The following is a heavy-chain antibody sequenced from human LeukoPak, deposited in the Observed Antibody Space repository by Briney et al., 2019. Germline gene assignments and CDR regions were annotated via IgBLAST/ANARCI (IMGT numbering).Heavy chain of an antibody. CDR3: ARRIAAPGISWYVFDY. CDR2: IYWDDDK. Sequence: SGPTLVKPTQTLTLTCTFSGFSLSTSGVGVGWIRQPPGKALEWLALIYWDDDKRYSPSLKSRLAITKDTSKNQVFLTMTNMDPGDTATYYCARRIAAPGISWYVFDYWGQGTLVTVSS. CDR1: GFSLSTSGVG. D-gene: IGHD6-6*01. V-gene: IGHV2-5*02. J-gene: IGHJ4*02.